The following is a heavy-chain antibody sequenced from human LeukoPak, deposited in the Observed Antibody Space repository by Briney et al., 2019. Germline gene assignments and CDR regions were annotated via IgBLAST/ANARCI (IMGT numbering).Heavy chain of an antibody. J-gene: IGHJ3*02. D-gene: IGHD3-22*01. CDR3: ARVVRYDSSGQNAFDI. V-gene: IGHV3-30*02. CDR2: IRYDGRNK. Sequence: GGSLRLSCAASGFTFSTYGMHWVRQAPSKGLEWVAFIRYDGRNKYYADSVKGRFTISRDNSNNTLYLQMNSLRAEDTALYYCARVVRYDSSGQNAFDIWGQGTMVTVSS. CDR1: GFTFSTYG.